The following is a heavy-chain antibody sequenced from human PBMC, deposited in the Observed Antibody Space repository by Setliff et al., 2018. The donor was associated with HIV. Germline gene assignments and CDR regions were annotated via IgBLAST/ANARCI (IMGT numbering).Heavy chain of an antibody. D-gene: IGHD4-17*01. J-gene: IGHJ3*01. CDR2: IYTSGSS. CDR3: ARVQMAYAAFDV. V-gene: IGHV4-4*09. CDR1: GGSINSYY. Sequence: PSETLSLTCTVSGGSINSYYWNWIRQPPGKGLEWIGYIYTSGSSDNNPSLKSRVTLSVDTSKHQFSLKLSSVTAADTAVYYCARVQMAYAAFDVWGQGTMVTVSS.